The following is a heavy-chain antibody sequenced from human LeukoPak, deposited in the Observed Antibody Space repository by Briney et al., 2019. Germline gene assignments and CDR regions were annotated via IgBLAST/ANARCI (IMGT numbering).Heavy chain of an antibody. D-gene: IGHD4-17*01. CDR2: INNSGST. CDR1: GGSFSGYY. J-gene: IGHJ6*03. Sequence: KPSETLSLTCAVYGGSFSGYYWSWIRQPPGKGLEWIGEINNSGSTNYNPSLKSRVTISVDTSRNQFSLKLSYVTAADTAVYYGARGASVTVTKHQTDGYYYYMDVWGKGTTVTVSS. CDR3: ARGASVTVTKHQTDGYYYYMDV. V-gene: IGHV4-34*01.